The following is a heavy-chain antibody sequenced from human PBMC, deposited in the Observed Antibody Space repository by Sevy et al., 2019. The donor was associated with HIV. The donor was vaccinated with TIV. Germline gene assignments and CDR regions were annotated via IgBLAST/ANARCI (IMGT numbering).Heavy chain of an antibody. CDR1: GFAFSSSW. V-gene: IGHV3-7*01. Sequence: GGSLRLSCAASGFAFSSSWMTWVRQAPGKGLEWVANIKQDGSEKYYVDFLKGRSTISRDNAKNSLYLQMNSLRAEDTAVYYCARLCTGFIYYYYYGMDVWGQGTTVTVSS. CDR3: ARLCTGFIYYYYYGMDV. J-gene: IGHJ6*02. D-gene: IGHD2-2*01. CDR2: IKQDGSEK.